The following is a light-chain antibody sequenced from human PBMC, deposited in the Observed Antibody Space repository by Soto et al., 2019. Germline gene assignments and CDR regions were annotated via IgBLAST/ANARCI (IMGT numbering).Light chain of an antibody. J-gene: IGKJ4*01. CDR2: GAS. Sequence: EIVLTQSPATLSLSPGERATLSCRASQSVSNIYLAWYQQKPGQAPRLLIYGASSRAIGIPHRFSGSGSGTDFTLTISRLGPEDFAVYYCQQFRRSPLTFGGGTKVDIK. CDR3: QQFRRSPLT. CDR1: QSVSNIY. V-gene: IGKV3-20*01.